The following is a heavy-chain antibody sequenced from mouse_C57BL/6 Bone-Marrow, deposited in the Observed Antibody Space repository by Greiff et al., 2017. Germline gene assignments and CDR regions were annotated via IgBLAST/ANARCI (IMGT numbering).Heavy chain of an antibody. J-gene: IGHJ1*03. CDR3: ARPIRGYFDV. D-gene: IGHD2-4*01. CDR1: GFTFSSYG. CDR2: ISSGGSYT. V-gene: IGHV5-6*01. Sequence: EVQLQESGGDLVKPGGSLKLSCAASGFTFSSYGMSWVRQTPDKRLEWVATISSGGSYTYYPDSVKGRFTISRDNAKNTLYLQMSSLKSEDTAMYYCARPIRGYFDVWGTGTTVTVSS.